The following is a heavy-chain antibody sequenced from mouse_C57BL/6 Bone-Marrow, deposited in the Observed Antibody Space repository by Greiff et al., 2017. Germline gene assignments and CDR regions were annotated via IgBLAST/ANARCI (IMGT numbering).Heavy chain of an antibody. J-gene: IGHJ3*01. D-gene: IGHD2-3*01. CDR2: IYPGSGST. CDR1: GYTFTSYW. V-gene: IGHV1-55*01. Sequence: QVQLKQPGAELVKPGASVKMSCKASGYTFTSYWITWVKQRPGQGLEWIGDIYPGSGSTNYNEKFKSKATLTVDTSSSTAYMQLSSLTSEDSAVYYCARPDGYSAWFAYWGQGTLVTVSA. CDR3: ARPDGYSAWFAY.